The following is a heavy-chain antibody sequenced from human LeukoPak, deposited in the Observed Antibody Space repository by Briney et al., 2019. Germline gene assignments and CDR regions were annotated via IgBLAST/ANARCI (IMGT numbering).Heavy chain of an antibody. CDR3: ARDSRRDGYNA. Sequence: WASVKVSCTASGGTFSGYAISWVRQAPGQGLEWMGGIIPIFGTANYAQKFQGRVTITADESTSTAYMELSSLRSEDTAVYYCARDSRRDGYNAWGQGTLVTVSS. J-gene: IGHJ5*02. CDR2: IIPIFGTA. D-gene: IGHD5-24*01. CDR1: GGTFSGYA. V-gene: IGHV1-69*13.